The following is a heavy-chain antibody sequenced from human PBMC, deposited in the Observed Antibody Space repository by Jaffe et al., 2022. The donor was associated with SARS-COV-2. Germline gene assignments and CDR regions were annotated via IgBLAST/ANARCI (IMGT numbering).Heavy chain of an antibody. CDR1: GFTFSSYG. V-gene: IGHV3-30*18. J-gene: IGHJ4*02. CDR3: AKDPYCSGGSCYGRNEALFSSYFDY. CDR2: ISYDGSNK. D-gene: IGHD2-15*01. Sequence: QVQLVESGGGVVQPGRSLRLSCAASGFTFSSYGMHWVRQAPGKGLEWVAVISYDGSNKYYADSVKGRFTISRDNSKNTLYLQMNSLRAEDTAVYYCAKDPYCSGGSCYGRNEALFSSYFDYWGQGTLVTVSS.